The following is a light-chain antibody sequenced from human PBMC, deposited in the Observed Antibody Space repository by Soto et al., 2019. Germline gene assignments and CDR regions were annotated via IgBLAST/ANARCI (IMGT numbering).Light chain of an antibody. J-gene: IGKJ3*01. CDR2: KAS. CDR1: QSISSW. Sequence: DIQMTQSPSTLSASVGDRVTITCRASQSISSWLAWYQQKPGKAPKLLIYKASSLESVVPSMFSGSGSVTEFTLTISSLQPDDFATYYCQQYNSYSITFGPGTKVDIK. CDR3: QQYNSYSIT. V-gene: IGKV1-5*03.